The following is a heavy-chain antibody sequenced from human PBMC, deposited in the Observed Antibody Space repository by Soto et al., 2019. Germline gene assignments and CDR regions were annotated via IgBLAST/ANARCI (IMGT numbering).Heavy chain of an antibody. J-gene: IGHJ6*02. V-gene: IGHV1-3*01. D-gene: IGHD4-17*01. CDR1: GYTFTSYA. CDR2: INAGNGNT. CDR3: ARETTPNYGDYHYYYYGMDV. Sequence: GASVKVSCKASGYTFTSYAMHWVRQAPGQRLEWMGWINAGNGNTKYSRKFQGRVTITRDTSASTAYMELSSLRSEDTAVYYCARETTPNYGDYHYYYYGMDVWGQGTTVTVSS.